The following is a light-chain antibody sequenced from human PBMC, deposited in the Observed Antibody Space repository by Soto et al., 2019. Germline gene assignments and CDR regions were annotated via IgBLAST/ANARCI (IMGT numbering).Light chain of an antibody. CDR3: QQYKSYSIT. V-gene: IGKV1-5*03. Sequence: DIQMTQSPSTLSASVGDRVTITCRASQSISSWLAWYQQKPGKAPKLLIYKASSLESGVPSRFSGSGSGTEFTLTISSLQPDEFATDYGQQYKSYSITFGQGTRLEIK. J-gene: IGKJ5*01. CDR1: QSISSW. CDR2: KAS.